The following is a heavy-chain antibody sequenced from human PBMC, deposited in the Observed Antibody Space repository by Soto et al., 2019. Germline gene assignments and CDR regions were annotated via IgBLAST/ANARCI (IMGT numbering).Heavy chain of an antibody. Sequence: PSETLSLTCAVYGGSFSGYFWSWIRQPPGKGLEWIGEINHSGSTNSNPSLKSRVTMSADTPNKQFSLSLTSVTAADTAVYYCARSRPRCAGDTCHHHFDTWGQGALVTVSS. CDR2: INHSGST. J-gene: IGHJ5*02. CDR3: ARSRPRCAGDTCHHHFDT. V-gene: IGHV4-34*01. D-gene: IGHD2-21*02. CDR1: GGSFSGYF.